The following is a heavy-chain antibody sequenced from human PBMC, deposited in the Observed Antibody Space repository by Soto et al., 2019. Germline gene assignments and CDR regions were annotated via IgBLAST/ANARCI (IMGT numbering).Heavy chain of an antibody. J-gene: IGHJ4*01. D-gene: IGHD1-26*01. Sequence: GGSLRLSCAASGFIFSDYYMTWIRQAPGKGLEWISYISKNGDIIYYGDSVKGRFTISRDQAKNSLFLQMNSLRAEDTAMYYCARGSSGGYRSNGYLDYWGQGSVVTVSS. V-gene: IGHV3-11*01. CDR3: ARGSSGGYRSNGYLDY. CDR2: ISKNGDII. CDR1: GFIFSDYY.